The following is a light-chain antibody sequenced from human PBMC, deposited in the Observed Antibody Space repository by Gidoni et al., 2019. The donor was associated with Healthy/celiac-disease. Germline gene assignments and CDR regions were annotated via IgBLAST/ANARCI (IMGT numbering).Light chain of an antibody. CDR1: QSISSW. CDR2: KAS. CDR3: QQYNSYLCS. Sequence: DIQMTQSPSTLSASVGDRVTITCRASQSISSWLAWYQQKPGKAPKLLIYKASSLESGVPSRFSGSGSGTEFTLTISSLQPDDFATYYCQQYNSYLCSFXXXTKLEIK. V-gene: IGKV1-5*03. J-gene: IGKJ2*04.